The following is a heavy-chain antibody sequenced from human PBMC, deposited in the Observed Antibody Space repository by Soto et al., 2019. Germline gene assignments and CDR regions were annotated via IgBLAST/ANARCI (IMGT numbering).Heavy chain of an antibody. CDR2: MNPNRTNT. CDR1: GYTFTTYD. CDR3: VRGGFLSHDHVIIAPATLGFDP. V-gene: IGHV1-8*01. D-gene: IGHD2-2*01. J-gene: IGHJ5*02. Sequence: QVQLMQSGAEVKKPGASVKVSCKASGYTFTTYDINWVRQAPGQGREWMGWMNPNRTNTGYAEKFQGRVTMTRDTSISTAYMELSSLIYDDTAVYYCVRGGFLSHDHVIIAPATLGFDPWGQGTLVTVSS.